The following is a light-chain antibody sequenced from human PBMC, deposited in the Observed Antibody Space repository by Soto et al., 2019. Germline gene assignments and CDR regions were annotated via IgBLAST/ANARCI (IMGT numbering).Light chain of an antibody. CDR2: EVS. CDR3: QQGYSIHALT. V-gene: IGKV1-39*01. J-gene: IGKJ4*01. CDR1: QTISTY. Sequence: DIQMTQPPSSLSASVGDRVTISCRASQTISTYLHWYQHKPGRAPRLLISEVSTLQSGVPGRFRGSGSETEVTLTITYVQHEDFATYYCQQGYSIHALTFGGGTKVELK.